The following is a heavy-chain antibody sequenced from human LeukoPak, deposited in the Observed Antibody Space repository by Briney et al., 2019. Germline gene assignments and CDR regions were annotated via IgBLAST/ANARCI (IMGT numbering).Heavy chain of an antibody. CDR1: GFTFSDYY. V-gene: IGHV3-11*04. J-gene: IGHJ3*02. Sequence: GGSLRLSCAASGFTFSDYYMSWIRQAPGKGLEWVSYISSSGSTIYYADSVKGRFTISRDNAKNSLYLQMNSLRAEDTAVYYCARVSLPSAEDDAFDIWGQGTMVTVSS. CDR3: ARVSLPSAEDDAFDI. D-gene: IGHD1-26*01. CDR2: ISSSGSTI.